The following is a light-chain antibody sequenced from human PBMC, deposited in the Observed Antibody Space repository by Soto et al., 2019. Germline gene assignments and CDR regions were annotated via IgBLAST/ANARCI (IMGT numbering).Light chain of an antibody. Sequence: QSALTQPASVSGSPGQSITISCTGTSSDVGGYDYVSWYQQHPGKAPKLMIYDVSNRPSGVSNRFSGSKSGNTASLTISGLQAEDEAEYFCSSYTTIDTYVVFGGGTKVTVL. J-gene: IGLJ2*01. CDR3: SSYTTIDTYVV. CDR2: DVS. V-gene: IGLV2-14*01. CDR1: SSDVGGYDY.